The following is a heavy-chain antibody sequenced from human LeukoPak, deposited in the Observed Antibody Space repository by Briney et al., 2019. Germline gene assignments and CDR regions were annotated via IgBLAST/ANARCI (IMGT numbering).Heavy chain of an antibody. D-gene: IGHD3-10*01. CDR1: GFIFTSFG. Sequence: GGSLRLSCVASGFIFTSFGMNWVRQAPGKGLECVSSITHGGQIYYADSVKGRFTISRDNTKNSVYLQMDNLRDDDTAVYFCARDDRYGSGTLGKRFDPWGQGTLVSVSS. CDR2: ITHGGQI. CDR3: ARDDRYGSGTLGKRFDP. V-gene: IGHV3-21*01. J-gene: IGHJ5*02.